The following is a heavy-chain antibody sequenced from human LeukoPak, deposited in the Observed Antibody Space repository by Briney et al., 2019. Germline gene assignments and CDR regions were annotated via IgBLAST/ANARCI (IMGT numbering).Heavy chain of an antibody. D-gene: IGHD3-16*01. V-gene: IGHV7-4-1*02. CDR2: IDPNTGNP. J-gene: IGHJ5*02. CDR1: VYTFTNYA. CDR3: ARAYQHLGGLSFPGS. Sequence: ASVKVSCKASVYTFTNYAMNWVRQAPGQALQWMGWIDPNTGNPTYAQGFTGRFVFSLDTSVSTTYLQISSLKPEDTAVYYCARAYQHLGGLSFPGSWGQGTLVTVSS.